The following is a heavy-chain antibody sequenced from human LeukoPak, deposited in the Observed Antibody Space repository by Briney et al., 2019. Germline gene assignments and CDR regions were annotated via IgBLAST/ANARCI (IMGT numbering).Heavy chain of an antibody. D-gene: IGHD5-12*01. Sequence: PGGSLRLSCAASGFTFHHYSMHWVRQPPGKGLEWVSLISWDGGMTYYADSVRGRFTISRDNSKNSLSLEMNSLRTEDTALYYCAKDSNTGGYSFGSWGQGTLVTATS. V-gene: IGHV3-43*01. CDR2: ISWDGGMT. J-gene: IGHJ4*02. CDR3: AKDSNTGGYSFGS. CDR1: GFTFHHYS.